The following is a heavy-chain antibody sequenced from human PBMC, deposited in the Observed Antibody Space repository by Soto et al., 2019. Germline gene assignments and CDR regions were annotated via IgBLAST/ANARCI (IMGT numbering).Heavy chain of an antibody. CDR3: ARWYYDFWSGYFPRHYMDV. CDR2: IYYSGST. J-gene: IGHJ6*03. Sequence: QLQLQESVPGLVKPSETLSLTCTVSGGSISSSSYYWGWIRQPPGKGLEWIGSIYYSGSTYYNPSLKSRVTISVDTSKNQFSLKLSSVTAADTAVYYCARWYYDFWSGYFPRHYMDVWCKGTTVTVSS. D-gene: IGHD3-3*01. CDR1: GGSISSSSYY. V-gene: IGHV4-39*01.